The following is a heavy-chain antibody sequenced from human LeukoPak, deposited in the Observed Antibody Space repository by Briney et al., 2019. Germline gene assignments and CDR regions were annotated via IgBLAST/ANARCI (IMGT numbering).Heavy chain of an antibody. Sequence: AASVKVSSKASGGTFSSYAISWVRQAPGQGLEWMGGIIPIFGTANYAQKFQGRVTITADESTSTAYMELSSLRSEDTAVYYCARDAFGELSSWFDPWGQGTLVTVSS. V-gene: IGHV1-69*13. CDR1: GGTFSSYA. J-gene: IGHJ5*02. CDR3: ARDAFGELSSWFDP. D-gene: IGHD3-10*01. CDR2: IIPIFGTA.